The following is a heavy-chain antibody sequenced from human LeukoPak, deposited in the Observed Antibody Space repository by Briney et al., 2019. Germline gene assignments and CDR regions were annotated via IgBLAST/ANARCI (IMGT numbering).Heavy chain of an antibody. CDR1: GGSISSYY. Sequence: PSETLSLTCTVSGGSISSYYWSWVRQPPGKGLEWIGYIYISGNTNYNPSLKSRVTISVDTSKNQFSLKLNSVTAADTAVYYCAREMDYYDSSGYDAFDIWGQGTMVTVST. V-gene: IGHV4-4*09. CDR2: IYISGNT. D-gene: IGHD3-22*01. J-gene: IGHJ3*02. CDR3: AREMDYYDSSGYDAFDI.